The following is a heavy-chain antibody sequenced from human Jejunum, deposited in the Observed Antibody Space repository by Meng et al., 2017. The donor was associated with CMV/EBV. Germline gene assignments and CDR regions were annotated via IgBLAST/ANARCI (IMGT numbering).Heavy chain of an antibody. V-gene: IGHV3-48*03. CDR1: FSTYE. Sequence: FSTYEMNWVRQAPGKGLEWISYISSSGGDINYADSVKGRFTISRDNAKNSLYLQMTSLTAEDTAVYYCARGDYDFWGGYWGQGARVTVSS. J-gene: IGHJ4*02. D-gene: IGHD3-3*01. CDR3: ARGDYDFWGGY. CDR2: ISSSGGDI.